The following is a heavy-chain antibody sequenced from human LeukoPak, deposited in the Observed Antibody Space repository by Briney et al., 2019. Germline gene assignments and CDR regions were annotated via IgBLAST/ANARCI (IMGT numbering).Heavy chain of an antibody. CDR3: TRSADFWSGYSSIFDY. CDR2: IRSKAYGGTT. Sequence: GGSLRLSCTAPGFTFGDYAMSWVRQAPGKGLEWVGFIRSKAYGGTTEYAASVKGRFTISRDDSKSIAYLQMNSLKTEDTAVYYCTRSADFWSGYSSIFDYWGQGTLVTVSS. CDR1: GFTFGDYA. D-gene: IGHD3-3*01. V-gene: IGHV3-49*04. J-gene: IGHJ4*02.